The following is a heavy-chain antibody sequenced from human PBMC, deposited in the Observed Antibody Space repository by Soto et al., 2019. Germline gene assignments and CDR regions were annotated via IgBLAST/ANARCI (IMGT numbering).Heavy chain of an antibody. D-gene: IGHD5-18*01. V-gene: IGHV1-69*13. J-gene: IGHJ6*02. Sequence: SVKVSCKASGGTFSSYAISWVRQAPGQGLEWMGGIIPIFGTANYAQKFQGRVTITADESTSTAYMELSSLRSEDTAVYYCARDPDTAMADYYGMDVWGQGTTVTVSS. CDR2: IIPIFGTA. CDR3: ARDPDTAMADYYGMDV. CDR1: GGTFSSYA.